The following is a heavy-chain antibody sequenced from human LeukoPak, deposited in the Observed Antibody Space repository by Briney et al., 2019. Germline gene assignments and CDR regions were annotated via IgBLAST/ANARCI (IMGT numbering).Heavy chain of an antibody. Sequence: PSETLSLTCTVSGGSISSYYWSWIRQPPGKGLEWIGYIYYSGSTNYNPSLKSRVTISVDTSKNRFSLKLSSVTAADTAVYYCARVEWLRLALGDYYYMDVWGKGTTVTVSS. J-gene: IGHJ6*03. CDR1: GGSISSYY. D-gene: IGHD5-12*01. CDR2: IYYSGST. V-gene: IGHV4-59*01. CDR3: ARVEWLRLALGDYYYMDV.